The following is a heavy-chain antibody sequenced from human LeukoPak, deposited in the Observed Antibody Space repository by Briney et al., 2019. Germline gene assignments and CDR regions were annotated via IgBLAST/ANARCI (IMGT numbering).Heavy chain of an antibody. J-gene: IGHJ4*02. V-gene: IGHV4-34*01. Sequence: TSETLSLTCAVYGGSFSGYYWSWIRQPPGKGLEWIGEINHSGSTNYNPSLKSRVTISVDTSKNQFSLKPSSVTAADTAVYYCARARAYCSGGSCYSYNFDYWGQGTLVTVSS. CDR1: GGSFSGYY. D-gene: IGHD2-15*01. CDR3: ARARAYCSGGSCYSYNFDY. CDR2: INHSGST.